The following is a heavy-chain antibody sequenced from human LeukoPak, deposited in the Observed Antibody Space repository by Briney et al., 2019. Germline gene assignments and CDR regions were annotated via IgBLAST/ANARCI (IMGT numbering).Heavy chain of an antibody. V-gene: IGHV1-69*01. CDR1: GGTFNSFA. CDR2: IIPIFGTA. Sequence: SVKVSCKASGGTFNSFAISWVRQAPGQGLEWMGGIIPIFGTANYAQKFQGRVTITADESTSTAYMELTGLRSEDTAVYYCARDLGMFCSGGSCFPQDYWGQGTLVTVSS. CDR3: ARDLGMFCSGGSCFPQDY. J-gene: IGHJ4*02. D-gene: IGHD2-15*01.